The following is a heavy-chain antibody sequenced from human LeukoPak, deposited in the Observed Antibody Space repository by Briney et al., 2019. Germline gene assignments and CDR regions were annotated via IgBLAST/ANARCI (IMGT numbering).Heavy chain of an antibody. D-gene: IGHD3-10*01. Sequence: SETLSLTCAVYGGSFSGYYWSWIRQPPGKGLEWIGEINHSGSTNYNPSLKSRVTISVDTSKNQFSLKLSSVTAADTAVYYCARSFGKYYYYYGMDVWGQGTTVTVSS. CDR3: ARSFGKYYYYYGMDV. CDR1: GGSFSGYY. CDR2: INHSGST. V-gene: IGHV4-34*01. J-gene: IGHJ6*02.